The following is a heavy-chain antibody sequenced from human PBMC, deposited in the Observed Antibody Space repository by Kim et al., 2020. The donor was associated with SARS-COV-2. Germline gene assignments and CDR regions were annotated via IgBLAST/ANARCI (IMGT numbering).Heavy chain of an antibody. CDR3: ARGGFYCSGGSCYSWKGEDAFDI. CDR2: INHSGST. J-gene: IGHJ3*02. V-gene: IGHV4-34*01. D-gene: IGHD2-15*01. CDR1: GGSFSGYY. Sequence: SETLSLTCAVYGGSFSGYYWSWIRQPPGKGLEWIGEINHSGSTNYNPSLKSRVTISVDTSKNQFSLKLSSVTAADTAVYYCARGGFYCSGGSCYSWKGEDAFDIWGQGTMVTDSS.